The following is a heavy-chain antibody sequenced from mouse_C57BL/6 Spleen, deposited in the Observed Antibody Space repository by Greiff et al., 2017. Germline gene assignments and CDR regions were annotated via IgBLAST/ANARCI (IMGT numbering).Heavy chain of an antibody. V-gene: IGHV1-50*01. CDR2: IDPSDSYT. J-gene: IGHJ1*03. CDR3: ARSASTYWYFDV. Sequence: QVQLQQPGAELVKPGASVKLSCKASGYTFTSYWMQWVKQRPGQGLEWIGEIDPSDSYTNNNQKFKGKATLTVDTSSSTAYMQLSSLTSEDSAVYYCARSASTYWYFDVWGTGTTVTVSS. CDR1: GYTFTSYW. D-gene: IGHD6-1*01.